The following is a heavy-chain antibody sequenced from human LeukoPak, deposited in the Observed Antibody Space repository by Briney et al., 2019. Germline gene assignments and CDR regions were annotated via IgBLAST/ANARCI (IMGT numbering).Heavy chain of an antibody. CDR2: ISYDGSNK. CDR1: GFTFSSYA. CDR3: ARDQYDTWSRRGNFDS. V-gene: IGHV3-30-3*01. D-gene: IGHD3-3*01. J-gene: IGHJ4*02. Sequence: GGSLRLSCAASGFTFSSYAMHWVRQAPGKGLEWVAVISYDGSNKYYADSVKGRFTISRDNPKNSLYLQMNSLRVEDTAVFYCARDQYDTWSRRGNFDSWGQGTLVIVSS.